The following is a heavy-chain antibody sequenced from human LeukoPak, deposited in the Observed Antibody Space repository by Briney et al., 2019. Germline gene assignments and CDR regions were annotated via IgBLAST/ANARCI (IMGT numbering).Heavy chain of an antibody. J-gene: IGHJ3*02. CDR3: GRAYYDFWSGSAEYAFDI. CDR1: GFTFSSYA. D-gene: IGHD3-3*01. V-gene: IGHV3-23*01. Sequence: PGGSLRLSCAASGFTFSSYATSWVRQAPGKGLEWVSAISGSGGSTYYADSVKGRFTISRDNSKNTLYLQMNSLRAEDTAVYYCGRAYYDFWSGSAEYAFDIWGQGTMVTVSS. CDR2: ISGSGGST.